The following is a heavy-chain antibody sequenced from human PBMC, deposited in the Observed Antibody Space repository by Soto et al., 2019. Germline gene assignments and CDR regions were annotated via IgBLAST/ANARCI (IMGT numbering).Heavy chain of an antibody. J-gene: IGHJ6*02. Sequence: PSETLSLTCTVSGGSISSHYWSWVRQAPGKGLEWIGCIYYRGNTFYNPSLKNRGTISVDTSNNQFSLKLDSVTPADTAVYYCARDGREASGIDVWGQGTAVTVSS. CDR3: ARDGREASGIDV. CDR1: GGSISSHY. V-gene: IGHV4-59*11. D-gene: IGHD1-26*01. CDR2: IYYRGNT.